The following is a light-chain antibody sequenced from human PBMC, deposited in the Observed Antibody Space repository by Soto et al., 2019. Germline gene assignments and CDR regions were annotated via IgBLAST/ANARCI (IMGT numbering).Light chain of an antibody. V-gene: IGKV1-5*03. Sequence: DIQMTQSPSTLSASVGDSVTITCRASQSISNWLAWYQQKPGEAPKFLIYKASRLESGVPSRFSGGGSVTEFTLTISGLQPDDFATYYCQQYDAYPLTFGGGTKVEIK. J-gene: IGKJ4*01. CDR3: QQYDAYPLT. CDR2: KAS. CDR1: QSISNW.